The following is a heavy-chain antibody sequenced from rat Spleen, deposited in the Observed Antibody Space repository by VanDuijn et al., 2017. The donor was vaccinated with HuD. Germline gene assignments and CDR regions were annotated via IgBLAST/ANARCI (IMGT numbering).Heavy chain of an antibody. V-gene: IGHV3-1*01. CDR3: TTPRDTAGIPP. J-gene: IGHJ2*01. CDR2: ISYSGST. CDR1: GYSITSNF. Sequence: EAQLQESGPGLVKPSQSLSLTCSVTGYSITSNFWGWIRKFPGNKMEWIGHISYSGSTSYNPSLKSRISITRDTSKNQFFLQLNSVTTEDTATYYCTTPRDTAGIPPWGQGVMVTVSS. D-gene: IGHD1-9*01.